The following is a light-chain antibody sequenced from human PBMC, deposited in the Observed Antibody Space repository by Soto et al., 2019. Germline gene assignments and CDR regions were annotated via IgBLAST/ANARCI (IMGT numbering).Light chain of an antibody. V-gene: IGLV3-25*03. CDR2: RDT. Sequence: SYELTQPPSVSLSPGQTARITCSGDTLSQYSGYWYYQKPGQAPVVLIYRDTERPSGIPERFSGSKSGTTVTLTITGVQAEDEADYYCQSADSSGTYVFGSGTKVTVL. CDR3: QSADSSGTYV. J-gene: IGLJ1*01. CDR1: TLSQYS.